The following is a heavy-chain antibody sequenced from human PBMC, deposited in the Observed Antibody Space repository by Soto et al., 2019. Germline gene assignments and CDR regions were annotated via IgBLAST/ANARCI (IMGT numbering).Heavy chain of an antibody. D-gene: IGHD3-3*01. Sequence: QVQLVQSGAEVKKPGASVKVSCKASGYTFTSYGISWVRQAPGQGLEWMGWISTYNGNTNYAQKLQGRVTMTTDTSTSTAYMELRSLRSDDTAVYYCARDGYYDFWSGYHNWFDPWGQGTLVTVSS. V-gene: IGHV1-18*01. CDR2: ISTYNGNT. CDR3: ARDGYYDFWSGYHNWFDP. CDR1: GYTFTSYG. J-gene: IGHJ5*02.